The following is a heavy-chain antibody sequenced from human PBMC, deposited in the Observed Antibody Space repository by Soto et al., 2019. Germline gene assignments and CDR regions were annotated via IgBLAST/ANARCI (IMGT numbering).Heavy chain of an antibody. V-gene: IGHV3-23*01. CDR1: GFSFSKYA. CDR3: AKARRRAVAGTELDY. D-gene: IGHD6-19*01. J-gene: IGHJ4*02. Sequence: DVQLLESGGGLVQPGGSLRLSCAASGFSFSKYAMIWVRQAPGKGQEWVSGITGSGGTIEYAASVKGRFTISRDNSKNTLYLQMNSLRAEDTAVYYCAKARRRAVAGTELDYWGQGTLVTVSS. CDR2: ITGSGGTI.